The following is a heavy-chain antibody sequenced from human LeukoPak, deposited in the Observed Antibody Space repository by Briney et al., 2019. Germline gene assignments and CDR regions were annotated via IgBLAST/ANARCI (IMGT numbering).Heavy chain of an antibody. CDR3: ARQREAYYYYMDV. V-gene: IGHV4-39*01. CDR2: IYYSGST. J-gene: IGHJ6*03. CDR1: GGTISSSSYY. D-gene: IGHD1-26*01. Sequence: SETLSLTCTVSGGTISSSSYYWGWIRQPPGKGLEWIGSIYYSGSTYYNPSLKSRVTISVDTSKNQFSLKLSSVTAADTAVYYCARQREAYYYYMDVWGKGTTVTVSS.